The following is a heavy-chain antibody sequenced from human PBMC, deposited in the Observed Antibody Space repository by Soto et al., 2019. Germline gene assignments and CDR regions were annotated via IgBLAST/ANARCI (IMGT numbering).Heavy chain of an antibody. CDR1: GFTFSNYA. CDR3: ARDTGPNGYNYYYFGMDV. Sequence: QVHLVESGGGVVPPGRSLRLSCAASGFTFSNYAMHWVRQAPGKGLEWVAVISYDGSDKYNANSVKGRFTISRDNSKNTLYLQMNSLRAEDTAVYYCARDTGPNGYNYYYFGMDVWGQGTTVTVSS. J-gene: IGHJ6*02. CDR2: ISYDGSDK. D-gene: IGHD5-18*01. V-gene: IGHV3-30-3*01.